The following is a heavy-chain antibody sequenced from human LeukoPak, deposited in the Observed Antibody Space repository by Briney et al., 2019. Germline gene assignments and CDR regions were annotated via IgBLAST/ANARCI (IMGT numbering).Heavy chain of an antibody. CDR1: GFTFSSYA. Sequence: GGSLRLSCAASGFTFSSYAMSWVRQAPGKGLVWVSRVNGEGGYRNYADSVKGRFTISRDNARNTLYLQMHSLRAEDTAVYYCVRDGDDYNFDYWGQGSLVTVSS. J-gene: IGHJ4*02. CDR3: VRDGDDYNFDY. D-gene: IGHD5-24*01. CDR2: VNGEGGYR. V-gene: IGHV3-74*01.